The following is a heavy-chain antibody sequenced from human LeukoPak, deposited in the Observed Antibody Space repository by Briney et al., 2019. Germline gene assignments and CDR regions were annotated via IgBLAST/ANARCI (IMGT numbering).Heavy chain of an antibody. CDR3: ARVGGDYDSLDY. V-gene: IGHV4-59*08. CDR2: IYYSGST. D-gene: IGHD4-17*01. CDR1: GGSISSYY. J-gene: IGHJ4*02. Sequence: SSETLSLTCTVSGGSISSYYWSWIRQPPGKGLEWIGYIYYSGSTNYNPSLKSRVTISVDTSKSQFSLKLSSVTAADTAVYYCARVGGDYDSLDYWGQGTLVTVSS.